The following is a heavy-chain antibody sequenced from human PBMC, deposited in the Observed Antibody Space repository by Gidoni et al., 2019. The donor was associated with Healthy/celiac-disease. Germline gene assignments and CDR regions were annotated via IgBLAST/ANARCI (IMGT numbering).Heavy chain of an antibody. J-gene: IGHJ4*02. D-gene: IGHD5-18*01. V-gene: IGHV1-46*01. CDR2: INPSGGST. CDR1: GYTFTSYD. CDR3: ARAGPEDWIQLWSYFDY. Sequence: QVQLVQSGAEVKKPGASVKVSCKASGYTFTSYDMHWVRQAPGQGLEWMGIINPSGGSTSYAQKFQGRVTMTRDTSTSTVYMELSSLRSEDTAVYYCARAGPEDWIQLWSYFDYWGQGTLVTVSS.